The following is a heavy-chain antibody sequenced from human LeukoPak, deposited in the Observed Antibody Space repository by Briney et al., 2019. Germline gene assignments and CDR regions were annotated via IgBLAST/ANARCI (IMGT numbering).Heavy chain of an antibody. CDR1: GFTFSTYA. Sequence: AGGSLRLSCAASGFTFSTYAMSWVRQAPGKGLEWVSVVSGTGGRTYYADSVKGRFTISRDNSKNTLYLQMNSLRAEDTAVYYCARDSGTPSPAAIRRPLGYWGQGTLVTVSS. V-gene: IGHV3-23*01. CDR2: VSGTGGRT. J-gene: IGHJ4*02. CDR3: ARDSGTPSPAAIRRPLGY. D-gene: IGHD2-2*02.